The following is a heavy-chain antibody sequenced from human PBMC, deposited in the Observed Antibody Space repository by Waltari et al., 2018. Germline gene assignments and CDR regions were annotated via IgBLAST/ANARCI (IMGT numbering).Heavy chain of an antibody. V-gene: IGHV3-7*01. CDR3: ARDAMRGGDLDY. D-gene: IGHD3-16*01. CDR1: GFTLSSDG. Sequence: EVQLVESGGGLVQPGGSLRLSCVVSGFTLSSDGRSWVRRAPGKGLEGVANIKDDGSDKHYAESVKGRFTISRDNGKMSLYLEMNSLRAEDTAFYYCARDAMRGGDLDYWGQGILVTVSS. CDR2: IKDDGSDK. J-gene: IGHJ4*02.